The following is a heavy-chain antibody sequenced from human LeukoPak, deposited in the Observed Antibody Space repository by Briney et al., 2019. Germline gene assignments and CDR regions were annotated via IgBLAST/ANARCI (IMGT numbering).Heavy chain of an antibody. CDR2: INGDGSDI. D-gene: IGHD2-8*01. Sequence: GGSLRVSCGASGFIFNNYWMHWVRQAPGKGLVWVSRINGDGSDITYADNVRGRFTMSRGNAKNTLYLQMNSLRDEDTAVYYCARTNEGGYFAYWGQGALVTVSS. CDR1: GFIFNNYW. V-gene: IGHV3-74*01. CDR3: ARTNEGGYFAY. J-gene: IGHJ4*02.